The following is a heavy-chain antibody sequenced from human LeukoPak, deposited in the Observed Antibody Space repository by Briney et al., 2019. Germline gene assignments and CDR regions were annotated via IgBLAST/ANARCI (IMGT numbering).Heavy chain of an antibody. V-gene: IGHV3-23*01. J-gene: IGHJ1*01. CDR2: ISGSGGST. CDR3: AKGPLWFGEH. D-gene: IGHD3-10*01. Sequence: GGSLRLSCAASGFTFSNYAMSCVRQAPGKGLEWVSVISGSGGSTNFADSVKGRFTSSRDNSKNTLYLQMHSLRVEDTAVYYCAKGPLWFGEHWGQGTLVTVSS. CDR1: GFTFSNYA.